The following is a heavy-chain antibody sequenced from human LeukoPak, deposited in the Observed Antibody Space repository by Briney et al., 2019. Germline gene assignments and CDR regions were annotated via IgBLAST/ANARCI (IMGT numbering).Heavy chain of an antibody. V-gene: IGHV4-31*03. D-gene: IGHD3-10*01. J-gene: IGHJ5*02. Sequence: PSETLSLTCTVSGGSISSGGYYWSWIRQHPGKGLEWIGYIYYSGSTYYNPSLKSRVTISVDTSKNQFSLKLSSVPAADTAVYYCATNYGSGSYYNGWFDPWGQGTLVTVSS. CDR1: GGSISSGGYY. CDR2: IYYSGST. CDR3: ATNYGSGSYYNGWFDP.